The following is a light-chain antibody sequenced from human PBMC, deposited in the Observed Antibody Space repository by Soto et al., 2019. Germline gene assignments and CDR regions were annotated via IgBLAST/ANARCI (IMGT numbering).Light chain of an antibody. CDR1: SSDVGGYNF. CDR2: DVS. J-gene: IGLJ3*02. V-gene: IGLV2-11*01. CDR3: CSYAGSYTRV. Sequence: QSALTQPRSVSGSPGQSVTISCTGTSSDVGGYNFVSWYQQHPGKAPKLMIYDVSKRPSGVPDRFSGSKSGNTASLTISGHKAADEADYYCCSYAGSYTRVFGGGTKLTVL.